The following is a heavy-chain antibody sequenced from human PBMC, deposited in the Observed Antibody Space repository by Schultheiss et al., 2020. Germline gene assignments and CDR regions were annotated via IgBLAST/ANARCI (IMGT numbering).Heavy chain of an antibody. D-gene: IGHD3-10*01. Sequence: GGSLRLSCAASGFTFSSYAMHWVRQAPGNGLEWVAVISYDGSNKYYADSVKGRFTISRDNSKNTLYLQMNSLRAEDTAVYYCARERFGELLSDAFDIWGQGTMVTVSS. CDR1: GFTFSSYA. J-gene: IGHJ3*02. V-gene: IGHV3-30*04. CDR2: ISYDGSNK. CDR3: ARERFGELLSDAFDI.